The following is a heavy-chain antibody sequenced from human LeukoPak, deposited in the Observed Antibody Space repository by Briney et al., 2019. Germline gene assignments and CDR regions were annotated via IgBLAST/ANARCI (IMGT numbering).Heavy chain of an antibody. Sequence: SVKVSCKASGGTFSSYAISWVRQAPGQGLEWMGGIIPIFGTANYAQKFQGRVTITADESTSTAYMELSSLRSEDTAVYYCATIGIVGATRNWFDPWGQGTLVTVSS. CDR3: ATIGIVGATRNWFDP. CDR2: IIPIFGTA. D-gene: IGHD1-26*01. CDR1: GGTFSSYA. V-gene: IGHV1-69*01. J-gene: IGHJ5*02.